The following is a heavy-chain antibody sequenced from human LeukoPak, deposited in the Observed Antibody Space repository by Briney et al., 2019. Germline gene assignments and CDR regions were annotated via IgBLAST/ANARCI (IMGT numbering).Heavy chain of an antibody. V-gene: IGHV3-7*01. CDR2: IKQDGSEK. Sequence: PGGSLRLSCAASGFTFSSYWMSWVRQAPGKGLEWVANIKQDGSEKYYVDSVKGRFTISRGNAKNSLYLQMNSLRAEDTAVYYCARDFDGSAPYYYYGMDVWGQGTTVTVSS. CDR1: GFTFSSYW. D-gene: IGHD3-10*01. CDR3: ARDFDGSAPYYYYGMDV. J-gene: IGHJ6*02.